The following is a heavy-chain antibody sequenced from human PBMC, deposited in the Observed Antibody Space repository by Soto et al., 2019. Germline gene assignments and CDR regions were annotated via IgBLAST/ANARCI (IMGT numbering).Heavy chain of an antibody. CDR2: ISAYNGNT. J-gene: IGHJ3*02. V-gene: IGHV1-18*04. CDR3: ARLLRYIPGAFDI. Sequence: ASVKVSCKASGYTFINNAITWVRQAPGQGLEWMGWISAYNGNTNYAQKLQGRVTMTTDTSTSTAYMELRSLRSDDTAVYYCARLLRYIPGAFDIWGQGTMVTVSS. CDR1: GYTFINNA. D-gene: IGHD3-9*01.